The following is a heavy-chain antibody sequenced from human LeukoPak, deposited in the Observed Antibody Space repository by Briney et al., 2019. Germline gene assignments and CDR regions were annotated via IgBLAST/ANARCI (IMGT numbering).Heavy chain of an antibody. D-gene: IGHD5-24*01. J-gene: IGHJ3*02. CDR3: ASQVEMATTMNENAFDI. CDR1: GSTFTSYW. V-gene: IGHV5-51*01. CDR2: IYPGDSDT. Sequence: GGSLQISCQGSGSTFTSYWIGWVRQLPGKGLEWMGIIYPGDSDTRYSPSFQGQVTISADQSSSTPSLQWSLLHPSDTAMYYCASQVEMATTMNENAFDIWGQGTMVTVSS.